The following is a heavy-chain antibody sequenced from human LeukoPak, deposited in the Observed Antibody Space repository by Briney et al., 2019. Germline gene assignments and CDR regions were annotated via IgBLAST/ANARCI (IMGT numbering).Heavy chain of an antibody. J-gene: IGHJ5*02. D-gene: IGHD6-19*01. CDR1: GFTFSTYN. V-gene: IGHV3-30-3*01. CDR2: VSYDGTNK. CDR3: TRDPGITVTGSYWFDP. Sequence: PGGSLRPSCAASGFTFSTYNMHWVRQAPGKGLEWVAVVSYDGTNKYYADSVKGRFTISRDNPKNTLYLQINSLRAEDTAIYYCTRDPGITVTGSYWFDPWGQGTLVTVSS.